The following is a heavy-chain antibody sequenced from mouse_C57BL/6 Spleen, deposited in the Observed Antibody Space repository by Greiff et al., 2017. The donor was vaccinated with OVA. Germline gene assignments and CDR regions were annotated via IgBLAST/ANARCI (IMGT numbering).Heavy chain of an antibody. CDR2: ISYDGSN. D-gene: IGHD3-3*01. V-gene: IGHV3-6*01. Sequence: DVQLQESGPGLVKPSQSLSLTCSVTGYSITSGYYWNWIRQFPGNKLEWMGYISYDGSNNYNPSLKNRISITRDTSKNQFFLKLNSVTTEDTATYYCARDLGQDAMDYWGQGTSVTVSS. J-gene: IGHJ4*01. CDR3: ARDLGQDAMDY. CDR1: GYSITSGYY.